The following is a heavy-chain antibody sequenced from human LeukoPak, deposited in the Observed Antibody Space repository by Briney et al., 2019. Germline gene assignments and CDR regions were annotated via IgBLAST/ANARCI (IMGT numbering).Heavy chain of an antibody. J-gene: IGHJ4*02. CDR3: ARGEFWSGYYIGASLHFDY. V-gene: IGHV1-2*02. CDR2: INPNSGGT. Sequence: ASVKVSCKASGYTFTGYYMHWVRQAPGQGLEWMGWINPNSGGTNYAQKFQGRVTMTRDTSISTAYMELSRLRSDDTAVYYCARGEFWSGYYIGASLHFDYWGQGTLVTVSS. D-gene: IGHD3-3*01. CDR1: GYTFTGYY.